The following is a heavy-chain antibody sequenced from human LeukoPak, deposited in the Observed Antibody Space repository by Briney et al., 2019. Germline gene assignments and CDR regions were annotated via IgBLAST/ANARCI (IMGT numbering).Heavy chain of an antibody. CDR3: ARPALQGGGYYYYYGMDV. Sequence: SETLSLTCTVSGDSISSGGYSWTWIRQYPGKGLQWIGYIYYSGSTYYNPSLKSRVTMSVDTSKNQFSLKLSSVTAADTAVYYCARPALQGGGYYYYYGMDVWGQGTTVTVSS. V-gene: IGHV4-31*03. CDR2: IYYSGST. D-gene: IGHD2-2*01. CDR1: GDSISSGGYS. J-gene: IGHJ6*02.